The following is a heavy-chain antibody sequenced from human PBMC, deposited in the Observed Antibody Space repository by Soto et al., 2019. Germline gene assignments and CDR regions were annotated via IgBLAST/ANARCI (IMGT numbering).Heavy chain of an antibody. CDR3: ARDMIPAAISYRYYAMDV. CDR1: GGTFSNYA. J-gene: IGHJ6*02. Sequence: QVQLVQSGAEVKKPGSSVKVSCKASGGTFSNYAFSWVRQVPGQGLEWMGGNIPIFETTNYAQKFQGRVTITADESTSTTYMELSSLSSEDTGVFFCARDMIPAAISYRYYAMDVWGQGTTVTVSS. CDR2: NIPIFETT. V-gene: IGHV1-69*01. D-gene: IGHD2-2*01.